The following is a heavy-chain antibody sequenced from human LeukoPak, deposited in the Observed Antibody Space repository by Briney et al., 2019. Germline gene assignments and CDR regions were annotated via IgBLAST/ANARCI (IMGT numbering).Heavy chain of an antibody. CDR1: GASINTFS. J-gene: IGHJ3*01. CDR3: AKWTGSGFDV. CDR2: FSASGNT. Sequence: SETLSLTCSVSGASINTFSCNWFRQPPGKGLEWIGYFSASGNTKHSPSLKGRVIISRDTSKNQVSLRLTSVAAADTAVYYCAKWTGSGFDVWGQGTMVTVS. V-gene: IGHV4-59*03. D-gene: IGHD3/OR15-3a*01.